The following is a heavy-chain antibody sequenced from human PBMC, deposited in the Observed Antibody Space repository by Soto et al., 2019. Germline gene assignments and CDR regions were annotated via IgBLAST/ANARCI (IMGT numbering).Heavy chain of an antibody. J-gene: IGHJ3*02. Sequence: EVQLVESGGGLVQPGRSLRLSCAASGFTFDDYAMHWVRQAPGKGLEWVSGISWNSGSIGYADSVKGRFTISRDNAKNSLYLQMNSLTAEDTALYYCAKATIFGVGASKNDALYIWGQGTMVTVSS. CDR1: GFTFDDYA. CDR3: AKATIFGVGASKNDALYI. V-gene: IGHV3-9*01. D-gene: IGHD3-3*01. CDR2: ISWNSGSI.